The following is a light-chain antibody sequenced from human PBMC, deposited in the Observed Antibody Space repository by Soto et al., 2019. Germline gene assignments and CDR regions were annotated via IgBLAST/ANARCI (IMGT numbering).Light chain of an antibody. Sequence: DIQMTQSPSSLSASVGDRVTITCRASQSISNYLNWYQQKPGKAPKLLIFAASNLQSGVPSRFSGSGSGTDFTLTISSLQPEDFATYYCQESYSSPPGTFGQGTKLDI. CDR1: QSISNY. CDR3: QESYSSPPGT. CDR2: AAS. V-gene: IGKV1-39*01. J-gene: IGKJ2*01.